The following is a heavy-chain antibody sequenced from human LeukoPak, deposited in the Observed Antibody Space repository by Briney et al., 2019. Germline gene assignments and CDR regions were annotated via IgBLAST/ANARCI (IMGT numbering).Heavy chain of an antibody. CDR2: TYYRSKWYN. Sequence: SQTRSLTCDISGDSVSSNSAAWNWIRQSPLRGLEWLGRTYYRSKWYNDYAVSVKSRITINPDTSKNQFSLQLNSVTPEDTAVYYCTRGAPVGSSREFDYWGQGTLVTVSS. CDR3: TRGAPVGSSREFDY. CDR1: GDSVSSNSAA. V-gene: IGHV6-1*01. D-gene: IGHD5-24*01. J-gene: IGHJ4*02.